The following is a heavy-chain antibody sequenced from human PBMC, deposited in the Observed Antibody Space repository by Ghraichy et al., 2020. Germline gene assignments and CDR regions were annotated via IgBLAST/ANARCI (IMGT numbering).Heavy chain of an antibody. CDR2: ISAYNGNT. D-gene: IGHD3-22*01. CDR1: GYTFTSYG. J-gene: IGHJ5*02. CDR3: ARVRYDSSGNNWFDP. Sequence: ASVKVSCKASGYTFTSYGISWVRQAPVQGLEWMGWISAYNGNTKYAQKLQGRVTMTTDTSTSTAYMELRSLRSDDTAMYYCARVRYDSSGNNWFDPWGRGTLVTVSS. V-gene: IGHV1-18*01.